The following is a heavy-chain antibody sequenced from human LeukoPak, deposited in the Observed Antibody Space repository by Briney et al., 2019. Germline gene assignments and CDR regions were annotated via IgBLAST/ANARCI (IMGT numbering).Heavy chain of an antibody. J-gene: IGHJ5*02. V-gene: IGHV1-18*01. CDR1: GYTFSSYG. CDR2: ISAYNGNT. Sequence: GASVKVSCKASGYTFSSYGISWVRQAPGQGLEWMGWISAYNGNTNYAQKLQGRVTMTTDTSTTTAYMELRSLRSDDTAVYYCARTSIAARDSEFDPWGQGTWSPSPQ. CDR3: ARTSIAARDSEFDP. D-gene: IGHD6-6*01.